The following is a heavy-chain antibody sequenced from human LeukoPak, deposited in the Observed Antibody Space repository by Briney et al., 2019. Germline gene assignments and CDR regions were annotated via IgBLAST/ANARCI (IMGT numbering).Heavy chain of an antibody. V-gene: IGHV4-30-2*01. CDR2: IYHSGST. CDR1: GGSISSGGYS. J-gene: IGHJ4*02. CDR3: ARANLIVAPDLPNGYYFDY. Sequence: SQTLSLTCAVSGGSISSGGYSWSWIRQPPGKDLEWIGYIYHSGSTYYNPSLKSRVTISVDRSKNQFSLKLSSVTAADTAVYYCARANLIVAPDLPNGYYFDYWGQGTLVTVSS. D-gene: IGHD5-12*01.